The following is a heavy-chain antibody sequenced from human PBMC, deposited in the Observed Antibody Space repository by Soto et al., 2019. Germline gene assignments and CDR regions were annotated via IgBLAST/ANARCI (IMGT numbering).Heavy chain of an antibody. CDR3: ARDWESTVSTWSFGAF. V-gene: IGHV1-69*08. CDR1: GGTFSPYT. Sequence: QVQLVQSGAEVKKPGSSVKVSCKASGGTFSPYTVNWVRQAPGQGLEWMGRIIPFLGVTNYAQKFQARVTLRADTSTTTAYMELSGLRFEDTAVYYCARDWESTVSTWSFGAFWGRGTLVTVSS. J-gene: IGHJ4*02. CDR2: IIPFLGVT. D-gene: IGHD3-10*01.